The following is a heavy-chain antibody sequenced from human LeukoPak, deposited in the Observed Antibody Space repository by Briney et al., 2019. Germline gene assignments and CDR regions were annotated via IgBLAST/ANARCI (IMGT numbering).Heavy chain of an antibody. D-gene: IGHD5-12*01. CDR3: ARGSESYDYYSYGMDV. CDR2: IGYDGNNK. V-gene: IGHV3-33*01. CDR1: GFSFSAYG. J-gene: IGHJ6*04. Sequence: GGSLRLSCAASGFSFSAYGMHWVRQAPGKGLEWVALIGYDGNNKYYADSVKGRFTISRDNSKNTLYLQMNSLRAEDTAVYYCARGSESYDYYSYGMDVWGKGTTVTVS.